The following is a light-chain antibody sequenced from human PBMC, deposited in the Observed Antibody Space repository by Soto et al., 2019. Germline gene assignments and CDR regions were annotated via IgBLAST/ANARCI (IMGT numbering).Light chain of an antibody. CDR1: QTISSSH. V-gene: IGKV3-20*01. CDR2: GAS. Sequence: EIVLTQSPGTLSLSPGERATLSCRASQTISSSHLAWYQQKSGQAPRLLIYGASSRATDIPDRFSGSGSGADFTLPISRLKPEDFAVYYCQHYDSSLRTFGPGTKVDIK. CDR3: QHYDSSLRT. J-gene: IGKJ1*01.